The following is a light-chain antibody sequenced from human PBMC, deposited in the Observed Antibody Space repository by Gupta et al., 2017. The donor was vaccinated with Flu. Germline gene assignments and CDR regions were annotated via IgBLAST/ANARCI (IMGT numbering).Light chain of an antibody. CDR2: NTD. V-gene: IGLV8-61*01. CDR1: YGSASSTYH. CDR3: MLHMCRGTSL. J-gene: IGLJ3*02. Sequence: QTVVTHEAPLSVSLGGTVTLPYALSYGSASSTYHPSCYQQTPGQPPRILIYNTDIRSSGVPDRFLGTIVGNKAALIISGAQSDDECVYYCMLHMCRGTSLFGGGTKLTVL.